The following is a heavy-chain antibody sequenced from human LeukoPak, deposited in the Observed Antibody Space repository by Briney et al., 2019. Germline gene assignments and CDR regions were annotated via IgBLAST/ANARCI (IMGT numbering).Heavy chain of an antibody. CDR1: GGSISSYY. V-gene: IGHV4-59*08. J-gene: IGHJ4*02. CDR2: IYYSGST. Sequence: SETLSLTCTVSGGSISSYYWSWIRQPPGKGLEWIGYIYYSGSTNYNPSLKSRVTISVDTSKNQFSLKLSSVTAADTAVYYCASSLRSSGWFYYFDYWGQGTLVTVSS. D-gene: IGHD6-19*01. CDR3: ASSLRSSGWFYYFDY.